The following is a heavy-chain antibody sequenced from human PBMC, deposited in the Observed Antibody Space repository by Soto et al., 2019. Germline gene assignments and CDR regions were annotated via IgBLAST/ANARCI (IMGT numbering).Heavy chain of an antibody. CDR2: IYPGDSDT. CDR1: GYSFTSYW. Sequence: GESLKISCKGSGYSFTSYWIGWVRQMPGKGLEWMGIIYPGDSDTRYSPSFQGQVTISADKSISTAYLQWSSLKASDTAMYYCARHFAVVGMHYYSGMDVWGQGTCVTGSS. J-gene: IGHJ6*02. V-gene: IGHV5-51*01. D-gene: IGHD6-19*01. CDR3: ARHFAVVGMHYYSGMDV.